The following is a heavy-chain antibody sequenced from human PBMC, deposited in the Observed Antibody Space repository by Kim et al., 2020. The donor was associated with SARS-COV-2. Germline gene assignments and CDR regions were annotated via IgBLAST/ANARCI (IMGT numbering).Heavy chain of an antibody. CDR3: AKDSGGAYSSGWYGDYYFDY. Sequence: GGSLRLSCAASGFTFDDYAMHWVRQAPGKGLEWVSLISWDGGSTYYADSVKGRFTISRDNSKNSLYLQMNSLRAEDTALYYCAKDSGGAYSSGWYGDYYFDYWGQGTLVTVSS. J-gene: IGHJ4*02. CDR2: ISWDGGST. CDR1: GFTFDDYA. V-gene: IGHV3-43D*03. D-gene: IGHD6-19*01.